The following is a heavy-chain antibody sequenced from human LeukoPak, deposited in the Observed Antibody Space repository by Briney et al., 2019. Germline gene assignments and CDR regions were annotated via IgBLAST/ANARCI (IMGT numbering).Heavy chain of an antibody. Sequence: GGSLGLSCAASGFTFSSYAMSWVRQAPGKGLEWVSAISGSGGSTYYADSVKGRFTISRDNSKNTLYLQMNSLRAEDTAVYYCANHGYSSRNFQHWGQGTLVTVSS. CDR3: ANHGYSSRNFQH. J-gene: IGHJ1*01. CDR1: GFTFSSYA. V-gene: IGHV3-23*01. D-gene: IGHD6-13*01. CDR2: ISGSGGST.